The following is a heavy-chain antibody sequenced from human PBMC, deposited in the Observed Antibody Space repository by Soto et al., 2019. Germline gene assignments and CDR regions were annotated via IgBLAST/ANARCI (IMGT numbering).Heavy chain of an antibody. D-gene: IGHD3-22*01. CDR2: IYYSGST. Sequence: SETLSPTFIFSGSSIRNSSYYRSWTRHPPGKGLEWIGSIYYSGSTYNNPPLKSRVTISVDTSKNQSSLKLSSVTAADTAVYYCARHGVDYYDSSGYYYSPYYFDYWGQG. J-gene: IGHJ4*02. CDR1: GSSIRNSSYY. V-gene: IGHV4-39*01. CDR3: ARHGVDYYDSSGYYYSPYYFDY.